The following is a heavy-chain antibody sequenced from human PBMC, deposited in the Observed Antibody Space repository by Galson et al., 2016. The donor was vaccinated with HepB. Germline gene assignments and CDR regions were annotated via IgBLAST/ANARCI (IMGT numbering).Heavy chain of an antibody. CDR1: GYIFSHYA. CDR3: ARDRHSGYDLGH. D-gene: IGHD5-12*01. CDR2: INPANGNV. J-gene: IGHJ4*02. V-gene: IGHV1-3*01. Sequence: SVKVSCKASGYIFSHYALHWVRQAPGQRLEWLGWINPANGNVRYAENFQGRVTMTRDTSANTAYMEVRGLRGEDTAGYYCARDRHSGYDLGHWGQGTVVSVSS.